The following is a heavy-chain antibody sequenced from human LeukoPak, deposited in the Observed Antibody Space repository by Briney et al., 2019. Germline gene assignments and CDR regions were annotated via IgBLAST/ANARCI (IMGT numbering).Heavy chain of an antibody. D-gene: IGHD3-22*01. V-gene: IGHV4-4*02. CDR2: IYHSGST. Sequence: SETLSLTCAVSGGSISSSNWWSWVRQPPGKGLEWIGEIYHSGSTNYNPSLKSRVTISVDTSKNQFSLKLSSVTAADTAVYYCARVRWYYDSSGYYSAYFDYWGQGTLVTVSS. CDR3: ARVRWYYDSSGYYSAYFDY. CDR1: GGSISSSNW. J-gene: IGHJ4*02.